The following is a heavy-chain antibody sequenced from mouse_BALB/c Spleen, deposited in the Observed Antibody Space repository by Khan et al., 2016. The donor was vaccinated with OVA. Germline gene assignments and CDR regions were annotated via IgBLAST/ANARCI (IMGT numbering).Heavy chain of an antibody. Sequence: QVQLQQSGPGLVAPSQTLSNTCTVSGFSLSSYNIHWVRQPPGGGLEWLGMIWGGGGTDYNSTLKSRLSISKDNPKSQVFLKMNSLQTDDTAMCYCARAYYRYDGYYAMDYWGQGTSVTVSS. CDR2: IWGGGGT. CDR3: ARAYYRYDGYYAMDY. CDR1: GFSLSSYN. V-gene: IGHV2-6-4*01. J-gene: IGHJ4*01. D-gene: IGHD2-14*01.